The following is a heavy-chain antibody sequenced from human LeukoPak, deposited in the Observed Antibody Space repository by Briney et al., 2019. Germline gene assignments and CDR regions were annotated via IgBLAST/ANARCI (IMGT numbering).Heavy chain of an antibody. CDR2: INHSGST. V-gene: IGHV4-34*01. CDR3: AKVSLLWFGEYTSGYFDY. CDR1: GGSFSGYY. D-gene: IGHD3-10*01. J-gene: IGHJ4*02. Sequence: SETLSLTCAVYGGSFSGYYWSWIRQPPGKGLEWIGEINHSGSTNYNPSLKSRVTISVDTSKNQFSLKLSSVTAADTAVYYCAKVSLLWFGEYTSGYFDYWGQGTLVTVSS.